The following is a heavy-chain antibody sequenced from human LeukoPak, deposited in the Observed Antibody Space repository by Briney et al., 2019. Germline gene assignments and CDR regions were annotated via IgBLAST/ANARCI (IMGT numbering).Heavy chain of an antibody. Sequence: ASVKVSCKASGYTFTGYYMHWVRQAPGQGLEWMGWINPNSCGTNYAQKFQGRVTMTRDTSLSTAYMELSRLRSDDTAVYYCARDSSLYYYDGSGYPVGYWGQGTPVTVSS. V-gene: IGHV1-2*02. CDR2: INPNSCGT. CDR3: ARDSSLYYYDGSGYPVGY. D-gene: IGHD3-22*01. CDR1: GYTFTGYY. J-gene: IGHJ4*02.